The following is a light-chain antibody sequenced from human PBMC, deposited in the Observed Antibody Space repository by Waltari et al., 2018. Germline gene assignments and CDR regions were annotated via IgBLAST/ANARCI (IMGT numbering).Light chain of an antibody. CDR3: MQGSHWPYS. CDR2: KVS. V-gene: IGKV2-30*01. J-gene: IGKJ2*03. Sequence: DIVMTQSPLSLPVTLGQPASISCRSSQSPVYSDGNTYLNWFQQRPGQSPRRLIYKVSNRDSGVPDRVSGSGSGTDFTLKISRVEAEDVGVYYCMQGSHWPYSFGQGTKLEIK. CDR1: QSPVYSDGNTY.